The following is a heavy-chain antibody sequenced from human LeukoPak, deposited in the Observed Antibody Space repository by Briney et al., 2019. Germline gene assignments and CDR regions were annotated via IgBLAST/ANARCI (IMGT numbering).Heavy chain of an antibody. J-gene: IGHJ4*02. V-gene: IGHV5-10-1*01. Sequence: GESLKSSCKGSGYTFTSYWISWVRQMPGKGLEWMGRIDTSDSYTNYSPSFQGHVTISADKSISTAYLQWSSLKASDTAMYYCARQVDNQHHPYGDFDYWGQGTLVTVSS. CDR1: GYTFTSYW. CDR2: IDTSDSYT. CDR3: ARQVDNQHHPYGDFDY. D-gene: IGHD1-14*01.